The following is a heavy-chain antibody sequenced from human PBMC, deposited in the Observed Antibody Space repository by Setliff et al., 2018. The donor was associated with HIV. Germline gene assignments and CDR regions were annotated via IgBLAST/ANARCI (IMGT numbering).Heavy chain of an antibody. J-gene: IGHJ6*02. Sequence: ASVKVSCKASGYSFTNYAMHRVRQAPGQRLEWMGWINVGNDNTKYSQTFQGRVTITADESTSTAYMELSSLRSEDTAVYYCARGGSGWYLTSYYYYGMDVWGQGTTVTVSS. CDR3: ARGGSGWYLTSYYYYGMDV. D-gene: IGHD6-19*01. CDR2: INVGNDNT. V-gene: IGHV1-3*01. CDR1: GYSFTNYA.